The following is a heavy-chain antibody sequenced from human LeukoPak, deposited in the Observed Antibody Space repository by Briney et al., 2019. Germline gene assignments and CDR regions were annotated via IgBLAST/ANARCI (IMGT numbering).Heavy chain of an antibody. J-gene: IGHJ4*02. CDR3: ARHGGYSNGYARYFDY. Sequence: PSETLSLTCTVSGGSITSYYWSWIRQPPGKGLEWIGYISYSGSTNYNPSLKSRVTISEDTSKNQFSLKLSSVTAADTALYYCARHGGYSNGYARYFDYWGQGTLVTVSS. CDR2: ISYSGST. CDR1: GGSITSYY. V-gene: IGHV4-59*08. D-gene: IGHD5-18*01.